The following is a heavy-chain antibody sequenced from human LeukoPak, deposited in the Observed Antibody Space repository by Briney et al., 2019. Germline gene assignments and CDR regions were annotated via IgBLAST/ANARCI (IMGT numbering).Heavy chain of an antibody. D-gene: IGHD3-16*02. J-gene: IGHJ4*02. Sequence: SETLSLTCILNGDSLNGSHWSWIRQPPGKGLEWIGEINQSGGTHYNPALWSRLTISIDTSKNKFSLQLTSVTAADTGVYFCARVSDIMISFGGAISYFDYWGQGALVTVSS. CDR2: INQSGGT. CDR3: ARVSDIMISFGGAISYFDY. CDR1: GDSLNGSH. V-gene: IGHV4-34*01.